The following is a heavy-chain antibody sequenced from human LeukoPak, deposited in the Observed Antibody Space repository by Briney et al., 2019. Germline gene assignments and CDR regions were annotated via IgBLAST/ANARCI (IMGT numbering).Heavy chain of an antibody. J-gene: IGHJ4*02. CDR2: ISRSGSTI. CDR1: GFTFSSYE. V-gene: IGHV3-48*03. CDR3: ARLERIYGDYYYFDY. Sequence: GGSLRLSCAASGFTFSSYEMNWVRQAPGKGLEWVSYISRSGSTIYYADSVKGRFTSSRDNAKNSLYLQMNSLRAEDTAIYYCARLERIYGDYYYFDYWGQGTLVTVSS. D-gene: IGHD4-17*01.